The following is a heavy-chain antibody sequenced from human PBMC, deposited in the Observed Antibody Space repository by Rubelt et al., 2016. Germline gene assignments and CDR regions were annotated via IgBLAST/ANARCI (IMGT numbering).Heavy chain of an antibody. CDR2: IYYSGST. J-gene: IGHJ4*02. CDR3: ARAYYYGSGSYFPGDY. V-gene: IGHV4-39*07. Sequence: QLQLQESGPGLVKPSETLSLTCTVSGGSISSSSYYWGWIRQPPGKGLEWIGSIYYSGSTYYNPSLKSRVTISVDTSKNQFSLRLSFVTAADTAVYYCARAYYYGSGSYFPGDYWGQGTLVTVSS. D-gene: IGHD3-10*01. CDR1: GGSISSSSYY.